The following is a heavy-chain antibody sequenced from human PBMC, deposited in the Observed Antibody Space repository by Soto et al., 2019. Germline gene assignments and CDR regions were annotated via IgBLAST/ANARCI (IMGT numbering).Heavy chain of an antibody. CDR1: GFNFRSYG. Sequence: EVQLLESGGGLVKPGGSLRLSCADSGFNFRSYGLSWVRQAPGKGLEWVSDISGSGSVTNYADSVTGRFTISRDNSNNTLTLQIDSLRAEDTAIYYCSKGGVAAARGYFDNWGHGTRVTVSS. D-gene: IGHD6-13*01. CDR2: ISGSGSVT. V-gene: IGHV3-23*01. CDR3: SKGGVAAARGYFDN. J-gene: IGHJ4*01.